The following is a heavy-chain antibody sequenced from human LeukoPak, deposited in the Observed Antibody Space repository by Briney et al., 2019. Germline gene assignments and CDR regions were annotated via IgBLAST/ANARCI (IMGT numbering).Heavy chain of an antibody. CDR3: ARVGYSHGYGFDY. J-gene: IGHJ4*02. Sequence: PSETLSLTCTVSGGSISSGDSYWSWIRQPPGKGLEWIGYIYYSGSTYYNPSLKSRVTISVDTSKNQFSLKLSSVTAADTAVYYCARVGYSHGYGFDYWGQGTLVTVSS. D-gene: IGHD5-18*01. V-gene: IGHV4-30-4*01. CDR1: GGSISSGDSY. CDR2: IYYSGST.